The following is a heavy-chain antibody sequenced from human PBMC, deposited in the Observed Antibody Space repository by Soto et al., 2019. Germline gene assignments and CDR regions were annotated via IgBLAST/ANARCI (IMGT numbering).Heavy chain of an antibody. CDR3: ARALDIVATSPYYFDY. Sequence: QVQLQESGPGLVKPSQTLSLTCTVSGGSLSSVGYYWSWIPQHPGKDLEWIGYIYYSGSTYYNPSLKSRVTISVDTSKNQFSLKLSSVTAADTAVYYCARALDIVATSPYYFDYWGQGTLVTVSS. CDR1: GGSLSSVGYY. J-gene: IGHJ4*02. CDR2: IYYSGST. V-gene: IGHV4-31*03. D-gene: IGHD5-12*01.